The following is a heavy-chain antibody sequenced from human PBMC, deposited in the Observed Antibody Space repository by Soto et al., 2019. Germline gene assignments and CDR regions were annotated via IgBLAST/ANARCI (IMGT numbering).Heavy chain of an antibody. CDR2: ISAYNGNT. V-gene: IGHV1-18*01. CDR3: ARDVRGGNFDY. Sequence: ASVKVSCKTSGYTFTSYGISWVRQAPGRGLEWMGWISAYNGNTNYAQKLQGRVTMTTDTSTSTAYMELRSLRSDDTAVYYCARDVRGGNFDYWGQGTLVTVSS. J-gene: IGHJ4*02. D-gene: IGHD1-26*01. CDR1: GYTFTSYG.